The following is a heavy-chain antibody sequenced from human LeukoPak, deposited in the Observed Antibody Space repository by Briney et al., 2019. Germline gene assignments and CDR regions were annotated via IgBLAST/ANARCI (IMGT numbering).Heavy chain of an antibody. J-gene: IGHJ5*02. V-gene: IGHV4-34*01. D-gene: IGHD2-21*01. Sequence: SETLSLTCAVYGGSFSGYYWSWIRQPPGKGLEWIGEINHSGSTNYNPSLKSRVTISVDTSKNQFSLKLSSVTAADTAVHYCARGHVGLWWSSIWFDPWGQGTLVTVSS. CDR3: ARGHVGLWWSSIWFDP. CDR2: INHSGST. CDR1: GGSFSGYY.